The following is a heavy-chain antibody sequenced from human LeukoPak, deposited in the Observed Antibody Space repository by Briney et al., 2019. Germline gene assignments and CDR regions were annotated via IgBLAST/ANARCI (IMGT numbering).Heavy chain of an antibody. J-gene: IGHJ4*02. CDR3: ASKWDLDY. Sequence: GGSLRLSCAASGFTFSSYAMHWVRQAPGKGLEWVAVISYDGSNKYYADSVKGRFTISRDNSKNTLYLQMNSLRAEDTAVYYCASKWDLDYWGQGTLVTVSS. CDR1: GFTFSSYA. CDR2: ISYDGSNK. V-gene: IGHV3-30-3*01. D-gene: IGHD1-26*01.